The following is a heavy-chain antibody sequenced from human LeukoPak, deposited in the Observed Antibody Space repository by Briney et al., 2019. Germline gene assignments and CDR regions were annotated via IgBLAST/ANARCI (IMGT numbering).Heavy chain of an antibody. CDR1: GYTFTGYY. Sequence: ASVKVSCKASGYTFTGYYMHWVRQAPGQGLEWMGWINPNSGGTNYAQKLQGRVTMTTDTSTSTAYMELRSLRSDDTAVYYCARTWRIAVAGTRFDPWGQGTLVTVSS. CDR3: ARTWRIAVAGTRFDP. CDR2: INPNSGGT. D-gene: IGHD6-19*01. V-gene: IGHV1-2*02. J-gene: IGHJ5*02.